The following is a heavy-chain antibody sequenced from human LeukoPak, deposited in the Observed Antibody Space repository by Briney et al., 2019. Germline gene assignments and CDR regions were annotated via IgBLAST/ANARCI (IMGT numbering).Heavy chain of an antibody. CDR1: GFTFSSYA. D-gene: IGHD4-23*01. J-gene: IGHJ4*02. CDR2: ISGSGGST. Sequence: GGSLRLSCAASGFTFSSYAMSWVRQAPGKGLEWVSAISGSGGSTYYSDSVKGRFTISRDNSKNTLYLQMNSLRAEDTAVYYCAKRPPSTVVTHYFDYWGQGTLVTVSS. CDR3: AKRPPSTVVTHYFDY. V-gene: IGHV3-23*01.